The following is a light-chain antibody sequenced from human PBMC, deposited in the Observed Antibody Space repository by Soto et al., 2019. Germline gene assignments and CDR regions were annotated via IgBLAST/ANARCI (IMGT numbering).Light chain of an antibody. V-gene: IGLV2-14*03. Sequence: QPVLTQPASVSGAPGQSITISCTGTSGDVGGYNYVSWYQHHPGKAPKLIIYDVTNRPSGVSNPFSGSKSGNTASLTISGLQPEDEADYYCSSYTTSNTRQIVFGTGTKVTVL. J-gene: IGLJ1*01. CDR1: SGDVGGYNY. CDR3: SSYTTSNTRQIV. CDR2: DVT.